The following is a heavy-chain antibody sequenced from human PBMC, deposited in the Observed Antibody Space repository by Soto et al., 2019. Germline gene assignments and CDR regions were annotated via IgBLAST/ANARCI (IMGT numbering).Heavy chain of an antibody. CDR2: IAPHSGRT. V-gene: IGHV1-18*04. CDR3: ARAATGSYHSAY. CDR1: GYAFTSYG. J-gene: IGHJ4*02. Sequence: QVQLVQSGPEVKNPGASVRVSCVASGYAFTSYGVNWVRQAPGQGLEWMGWIAPHSGRTTYLPKFQGRVTMTADVSTNPAYIELRSLKSDDTGIYFCARAATGSYHSAYWGQGTVVTVSS. D-gene: IGHD3-10*01.